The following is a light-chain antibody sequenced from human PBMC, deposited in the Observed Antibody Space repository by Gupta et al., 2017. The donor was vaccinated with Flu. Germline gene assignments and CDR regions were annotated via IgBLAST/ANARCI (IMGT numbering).Light chain of an antibody. CDR2: GAS. J-gene: IGKJ1*01. Sequence: GTLSLSPGERATLSCRASQSVTSNYLAWYQQKPGQAPRLLIYGASSRATGIPDRFSGSGSGTDFTLTISSLEPEDFVVYHCQQYGSSPWTFGQGTKVEIK. CDR3: QQYGSSPWT. V-gene: IGKV3-20*01. CDR1: QSVTSNY.